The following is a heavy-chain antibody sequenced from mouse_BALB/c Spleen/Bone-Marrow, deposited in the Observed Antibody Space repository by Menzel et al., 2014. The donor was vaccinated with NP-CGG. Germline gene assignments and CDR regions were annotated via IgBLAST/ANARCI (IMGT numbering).Heavy chain of an antibody. CDR1: GYTFTSYW. V-gene: IGHV1-69*02. Sequence: VQLQQSGAELVKPGASVKLSCKAFGYTFTSYWMHWVKQRPGQGLEWIGEIDPSDSYTNYNQKFKGKATLTVDKSSSTAYMQLSSLTSEDSAVYYCATARATSYAMDYWGQGTSVTVSS. CDR2: IDPSDSYT. D-gene: IGHD3-1*01. J-gene: IGHJ4*01. CDR3: ATARATSYAMDY.